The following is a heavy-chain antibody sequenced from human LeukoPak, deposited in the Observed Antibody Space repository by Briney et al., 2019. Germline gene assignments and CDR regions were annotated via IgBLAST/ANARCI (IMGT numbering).Heavy chain of an antibody. CDR1: GGTFSSYA. V-gene: IGHV1-69*01. D-gene: IGHD2-15*01. Sequence: SVKVSCKAYGGTFSSYAISWVRQAPGQGLEWMGGIIPIFGTANYAQKFQGRVTITADESTSTAYMEMSSLRSEDTAVYYCAREICSGGSCYPDAFDIWGQGTMVTVSS. CDR3: AREICSGGSCYPDAFDI. J-gene: IGHJ3*02. CDR2: IIPIFGTA.